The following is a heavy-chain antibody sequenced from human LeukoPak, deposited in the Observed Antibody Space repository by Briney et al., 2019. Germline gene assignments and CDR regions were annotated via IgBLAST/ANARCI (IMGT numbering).Heavy chain of an antibody. CDR1: GYTFTSYG. V-gene: IGHV1-18*01. CDR2: ISAYNGNT. CDR3: ARDLSPLGRYYYGMDV. Sequence: ASVKVSCKASGYTFTSYGISWVRQAPGQGLEWMGWISAYNGNTNYAQKLQGRVTMTTDTSTSTAYMELRSLRSDDTAVYYCARDLSPLGRYYYGMDVWGQGTTVTVSS. J-gene: IGHJ6*02.